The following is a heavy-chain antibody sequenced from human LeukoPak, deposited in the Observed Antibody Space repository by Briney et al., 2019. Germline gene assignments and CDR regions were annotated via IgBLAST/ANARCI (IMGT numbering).Heavy chain of an antibody. V-gene: IGHV4-59*08. D-gene: IGHD2-15*01. CDR1: GGSISSYY. CDR2: IYYSGST. J-gene: IGHJ4*02. CDR3: ARHPCSGGSCRMFDY. Sequence: PSETLSLTCTVSGGSISSYYWSWIRQPPGKGLEWMGYIYYSGSTNYNPSLKSRVTISVDTSKNQFSLKLSSVTAADTAVYYCARHPCSGGSCRMFDYWGQGTLVTVSS.